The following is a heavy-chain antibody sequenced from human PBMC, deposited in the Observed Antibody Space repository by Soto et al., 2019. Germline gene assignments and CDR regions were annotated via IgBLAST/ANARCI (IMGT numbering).Heavy chain of an antibody. CDR3: VRGTECATVDACHRYFDA. Sequence: QVRLQESGPGLVKPSQTLSLTCTVSGGSLNSDSYYWGWIRQPPGKGLEWIGYIYTSGSTYSTPAPTSPVSLSVDTPQNHCSLTLTSVTAAHTAVYFCVRGTECATVDACHRYFDAWGQGIPVAVSS. CDR1: GGSLNSDSYY. J-gene: IGHJ4*02. CDR2: IYTSGST. D-gene: IGHD2-15*01. V-gene: IGHV4-30-4*01.